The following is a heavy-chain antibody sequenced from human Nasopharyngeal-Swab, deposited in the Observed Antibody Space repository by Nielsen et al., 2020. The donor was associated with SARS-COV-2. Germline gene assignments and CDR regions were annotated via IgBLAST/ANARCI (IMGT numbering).Heavy chain of an antibody. Sequence: GGSLRLSCVASGFTFSSYAMHWVRQAPGKGLEWVAVISYDGSNKYYADSVKGRFTISRDNSKNTLYLQMNSLRAEDTAVYYCARSYYGAYYYGMDVWGQGTTVTVSS. D-gene: IGHD4-17*01. J-gene: IGHJ6*02. V-gene: IGHV3-30-3*01. CDR2: ISYDGSNK. CDR3: ARSYYGAYYYGMDV. CDR1: GFTFSSYA.